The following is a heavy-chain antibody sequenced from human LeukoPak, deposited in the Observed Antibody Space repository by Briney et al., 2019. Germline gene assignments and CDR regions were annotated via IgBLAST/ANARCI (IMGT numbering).Heavy chain of an antibody. CDR2: ISAAGGNS. CDR3: AKTQVVYYFDY. Sequence: GGSLRLSCAASGFTFSDYAMSWVRQAPGKGLEWVSGISAAGGNSFYADSVKGRFTISRDNSNNTLHLQMNNMRVEDTAVYYCAKTQVVYYFDYWGQGNLVTVSS. CDR1: GFTFSDYA. J-gene: IGHJ4*02. V-gene: IGHV3-23*01. D-gene: IGHD2-8*02.